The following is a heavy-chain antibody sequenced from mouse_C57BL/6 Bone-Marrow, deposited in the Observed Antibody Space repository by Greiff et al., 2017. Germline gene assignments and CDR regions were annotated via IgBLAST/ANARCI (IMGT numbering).Heavy chain of an antibody. V-gene: IGHV1-81*01. J-gene: IGHJ1*03. D-gene: IGHD1-1*01. CDR2: LYPRSGNT. CDR3: VPYYYGSTYFDV. CDR1: GYTFTSYG. Sequence: VQLQQSGAELARPGASVKLSCKASGYTFTSYGISWVKQRTGQGLEWIGELYPRSGNTYYNEKFKGKDTLTADKSYSTAYMELRSLTSEDSAVYFCVPYYYGSTYFDVWGTGTTVTVSS.